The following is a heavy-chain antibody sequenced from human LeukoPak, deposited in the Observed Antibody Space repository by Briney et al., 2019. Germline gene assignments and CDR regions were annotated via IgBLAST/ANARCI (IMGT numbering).Heavy chain of an antibody. CDR1: GFTFSSYG. Sequence: TGRSLRLSCAASGFTFSSYGMHWVRQAPGKGLEWVAVISYDGSNKYYADSVKGQFTISRDNSKNTLYLQMNSLRAEDTAVYYCANLAYCGGDCPRPPFDYWGQGTLVTVSS. J-gene: IGHJ4*02. D-gene: IGHD2-21*02. CDR2: ISYDGSNK. V-gene: IGHV3-30*18. CDR3: ANLAYCGGDCPRPPFDY.